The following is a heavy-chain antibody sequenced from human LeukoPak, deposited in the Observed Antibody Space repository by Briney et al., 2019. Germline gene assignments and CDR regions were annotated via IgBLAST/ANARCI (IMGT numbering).Heavy chain of an antibody. J-gene: IGHJ5*02. Sequence: GGSLRPSCAPSAFTFTSYGMHWVRQPPGKGLEWVAFISYDGSNKYYADSVKGRFTISRDNSKNTLYLQMNSLRAEDTAVYYCAKDPGGCTNGVCSEEGLFDPWGQGTLVTVSS. V-gene: IGHV3-30*18. CDR1: AFTFTSYG. D-gene: IGHD2-8*01. CDR3: AKDPGGCTNGVCSEEGLFDP. CDR2: ISYDGSNK.